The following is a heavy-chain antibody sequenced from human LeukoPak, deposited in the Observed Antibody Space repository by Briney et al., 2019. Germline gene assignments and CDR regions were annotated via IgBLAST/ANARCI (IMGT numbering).Heavy chain of an antibody. V-gene: IGHV4-59*08. CDR1: GGSISNNS. CDR2: IYSSGNT. CDR3: ARHGLVGTKKGFHY. Sequence: SETLSLTCSVSGGSISNNSWSWIRQPPGKGLEWIGYIYSSGNTNYNPSLRSRVTISVDTSKNQFSLTLSSVTAADTAVYYCARHGLVGTKKGFHYWGQGTLVTVSS. D-gene: IGHD1-26*01. J-gene: IGHJ4*02.